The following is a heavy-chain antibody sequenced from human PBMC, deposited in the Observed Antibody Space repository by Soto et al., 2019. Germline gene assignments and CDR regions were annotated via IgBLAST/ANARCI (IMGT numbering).Heavy chain of an antibody. CDR3: ARHPGGYYDSSGYYTDAFDI. D-gene: IGHD3-22*01. J-gene: IGHJ3*02. V-gene: IGHV5-10-1*01. CDR1: GYSFTSNW. Sequence: PGESLKISCQGSGYSFTSNWISWLRQMPGKGLELMGKIDPTDSYTNYSPSFQGHVTISADKSISTAYLQWSSLKASDTDMYYCARHPGGYYDSSGYYTDAFDIWGQGTMVTVSS. CDR2: IDPTDSYT.